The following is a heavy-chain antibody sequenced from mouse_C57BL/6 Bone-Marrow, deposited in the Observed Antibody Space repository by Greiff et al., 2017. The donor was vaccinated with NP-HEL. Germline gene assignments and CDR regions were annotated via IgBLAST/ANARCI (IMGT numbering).Heavy chain of an antibody. CDR1: GYTFTSYW. J-gene: IGHJ2*01. D-gene: IGHD2-3*01. CDR3: ARCFYDGYYLDY. Sequence: VKLQQPGAELVRPGTSVKLSCKASGYTFTSYWMHWVKQRPGQGLEWIGVIDPSDSYTNYNQKFKGKATLTVDTSSSTAYMQLSSLTSEDSAVYYCARCFYDGYYLDYWGQGTTLTVSS. V-gene: IGHV1-59*01. CDR2: IDPSDSYT.